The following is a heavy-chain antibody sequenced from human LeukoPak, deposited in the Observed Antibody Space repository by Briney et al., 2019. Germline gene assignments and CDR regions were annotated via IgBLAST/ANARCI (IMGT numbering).Heavy chain of an antibody. CDR3: ATAPSGYDFWSGYYFQH. V-gene: IGHV3-23*01. CDR1: GFTFSSYA. J-gene: IGHJ1*01. D-gene: IGHD3-3*01. Sequence: GGSLRLSCAASGFTFSSYAMSWVRQAPGKGLEWVSAISGSGGSTYYADSVKGRFTISRDNSKNTLYLQMNSLRAEDTAVYYCATAPSGYDFWSGYYFQHWGQGTLVTVSS. CDR2: ISGSGGST.